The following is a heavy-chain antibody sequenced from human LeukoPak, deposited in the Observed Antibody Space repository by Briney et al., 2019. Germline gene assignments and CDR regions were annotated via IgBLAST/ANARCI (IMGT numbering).Heavy chain of an antibody. CDR2: INPDSGGT. CDR3: ARPFSTSWYVVDY. Sequence: ASVKVSCKAFGYTFTAHYIHWVRQAPGQRLEWMGRINPDSGGTNYAQKFQDRVIMTRDTSISTAYMELSRLRSDDTAVYYCARPFSTSWYVVDYWGQGTLVTVSS. J-gene: IGHJ4*02. CDR1: GYTFTAHY. D-gene: IGHD6-13*01. V-gene: IGHV1-2*06.